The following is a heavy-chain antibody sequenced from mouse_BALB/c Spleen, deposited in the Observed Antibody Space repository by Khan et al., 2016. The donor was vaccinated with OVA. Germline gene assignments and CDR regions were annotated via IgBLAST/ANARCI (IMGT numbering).Heavy chain of an antibody. CDR1: GYTFTDYY. CDR3: ARRNYFGYTVAY. J-gene: IGHJ3*01. D-gene: IGHD1-2*01. V-gene: IGHV1-77*01. CDR2: ISPGSGDI. Sequence: VQLQESGAELARPGASVKLSCKASGYTFTDYYIHWVKQRTGQGLEWIGEISPGSGDIYYNERFKGKATLTAAKSSSTAYMQLSSLTAEASAVYFSARRNYFGYTVAYWGQGTLVTVSA.